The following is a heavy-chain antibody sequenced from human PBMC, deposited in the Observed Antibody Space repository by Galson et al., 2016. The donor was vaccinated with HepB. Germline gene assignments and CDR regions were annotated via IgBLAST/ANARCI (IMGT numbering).Heavy chain of an antibody. CDR3: AKDRCRDYSSGYCGFES. J-gene: IGHJ4*02. CDR2: TSANGAST. D-gene: IGHD4-11*01. V-gene: IGHV3-23*01. Sequence: SLRLSCAGPGFTLSAYAMSWVRQPPGKGLDWVSTTSANGASTYYADAVKGRFTISRDDSKDTLYLQINSLRAEDTAVYYCAKDRCRDYSSGYCGFESWGQGTLVTVSS. CDR1: GFTLSAYA.